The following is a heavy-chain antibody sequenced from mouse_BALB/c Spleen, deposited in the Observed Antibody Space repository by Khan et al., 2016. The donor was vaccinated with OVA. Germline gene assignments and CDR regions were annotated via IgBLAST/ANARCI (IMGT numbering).Heavy chain of an antibody. CDR2: IWDDGST. D-gene: IGHD2-4*01. J-gene: IGHJ4*01. V-gene: IGHV2-6-7*01. Sequence: VQLQESGPGLVAPSQSLSITCTVSGFPLTGYGVNWVRQPPGKGLEWLGMIWDDGSTDYNSALKSRLSISKDNSKSQVFLKMNSLQTDDTARYYCARGTDDYALYAMDYWGQGTSVTVSS. CDR3: ARGTDDYALYAMDY. CDR1: GFPLTGYG.